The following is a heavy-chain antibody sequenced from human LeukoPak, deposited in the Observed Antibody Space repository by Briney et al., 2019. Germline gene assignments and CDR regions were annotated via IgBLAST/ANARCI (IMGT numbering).Heavy chain of an antibody. V-gene: IGHV4-30-2*01. D-gene: IGHD3-3*01. Sequence: SETLSLTCAVSGGSISSGGYSWSWIRQPPGKGLEWIGYIYHSGSTYYNPSLKSRVTISVDRSKNQFSLKLSSVTAADTAVYYCASGYDFWSGYYSDYWGQGTRVTVSS. CDR3: ASGYDFWSGYYSDY. J-gene: IGHJ4*02. CDR1: GGSISSGGYS. CDR2: IYHSGST.